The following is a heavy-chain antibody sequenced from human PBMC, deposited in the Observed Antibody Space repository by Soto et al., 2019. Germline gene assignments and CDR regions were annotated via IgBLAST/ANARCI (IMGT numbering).Heavy chain of an antibody. CDR1: GGTFSSYA. V-gene: IGHV1-69*05. CDR2: IIPIFGTA. CDR3: ARDFYDILTGQYTPNWFDP. Sequence: SVKVSCKASGGTFSSYAISWVRQAPGQGLEWMGGIIPIFGTANYAQKLQGRVTMTTDTSTSTAYMELRSLRSDDTAVYYCARDFYDILTGQYTPNWFDPWGQGTLVTVSS. J-gene: IGHJ5*02. D-gene: IGHD3-9*01.